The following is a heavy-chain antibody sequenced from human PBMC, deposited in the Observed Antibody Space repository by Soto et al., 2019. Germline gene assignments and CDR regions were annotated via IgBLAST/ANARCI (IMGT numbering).Heavy chain of an antibody. CDR1: GGTFSSYT. Sequence: QVQLVQSGAEVKKPGSSVKVSCKASGGTFSSYTIIWVRQAPGQGLEWMGRIIPILGIANYAQNFQGRVTMTADKSMSTASMELSSLRPKDTAVFYCAHGRWEESRDGYMRWFVRWGLGTLVMVSS. CDR2: IIPILGIA. D-gene: IGHD5-18*01. J-gene: IGHJ5*02. CDR3: AHGRWEESRDGYMRWFVR. V-gene: IGHV1-69*02.